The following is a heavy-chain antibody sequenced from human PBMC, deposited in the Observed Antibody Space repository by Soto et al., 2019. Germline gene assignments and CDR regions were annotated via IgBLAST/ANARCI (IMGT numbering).Heavy chain of an antibody. CDR3: VRDGSGNLYLNWFDP. V-gene: IGHV3-48*02. D-gene: IGHD6-19*01. CDR1: GFTFSSYS. CDR2: ISSHSSTL. J-gene: IGHJ5*02. Sequence: GGSLRLSCAASGFTFSSYSMNWVRQAPGKGLEWTSYISSHSSTLHYADSVKGRFTISRDNAGNSLYLQMNSLRDEDTAVYYCVRDGSGNLYLNWFDPWGQGTLVTVSS.